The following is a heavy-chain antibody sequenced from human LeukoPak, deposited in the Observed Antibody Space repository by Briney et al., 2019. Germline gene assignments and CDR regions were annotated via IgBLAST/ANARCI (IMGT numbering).Heavy chain of an antibody. Sequence: ASVKVSCKASGYTFTGYYMHWVRQVPGQGLEWMGWINPNSGDANYAQKFQGRVTMTRDTSISTAYMELSRLTSDDTAVYYCAKNPYEYYFDYWGQGTLVTVSS. D-gene: IGHD5-12*01. CDR3: AKNPYEYYFDY. V-gene: IGHV1-2*02. J-gene: IGHJ4*02. CDR1: GYTFTGYY. CDR2: INPNSGDA.